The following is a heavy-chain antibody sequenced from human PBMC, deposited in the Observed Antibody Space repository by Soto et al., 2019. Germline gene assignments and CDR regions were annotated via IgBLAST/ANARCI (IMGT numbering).Heavy chain of an antibody. CDR1: GGGFGSCA. Sequence: GASVTVSCEASGGGFGSCARRWVRQAPGKGLEWMGGIIPIFGTANYAQKFQGRVTITADESTSTAYMELSSLRSEDTAVYYCARGAYCSAGSCYTNRTGENFDYWGQGTLVTVSS. J-gene: IGHJ4*02. V-gene: IGHV1-69*13. CDR3: ARGAYCSAGSCYTNRTGENFDY. CDR2: IIPIFGTA. D-gene: IGHD2-15*01.